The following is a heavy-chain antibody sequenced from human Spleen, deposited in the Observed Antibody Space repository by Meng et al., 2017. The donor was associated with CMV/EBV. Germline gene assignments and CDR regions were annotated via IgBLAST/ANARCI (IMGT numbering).Heavy chain of an antibody. CDR1: GYTFTSYD. D-gene: IGHD2-2*01. CDR3: ARFSLVVPAAIGYYGMDV. Sequence: ASVKVSCKASGYTFTSYDINWVRQATGQGLEWMGWMNPNSGNTGYAQKFQGRVTITTDESTSTAYMELSSLRSEDTAVYYCARFSLVVPAAIGYYGMDVWGQGTTVTVSS. CDR2: MNPNSGNT. V-gene: IGHV1-8*01. J-gene: IGHJ6*02.